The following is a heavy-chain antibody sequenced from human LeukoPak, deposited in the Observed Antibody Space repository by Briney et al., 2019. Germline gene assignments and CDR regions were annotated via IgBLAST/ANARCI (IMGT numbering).Heavy chain of an antibody. Sequence: PGGSLRLSCAASGFTFSSYWMSWVRQAPGKGLEWVANIKQDGSEKYYVDSVKGRFTISRDNAKNSLYLQMNSLRAEDTAVYYCARGGCSSTSCPNYYYYYGMDVWGKGTTVTVSS. CDR2: IKQDGSEK. D-gene: IGHD2-2*01. CDR3: ARGGCSSTSCPNYYYYYGMDV. V-gene: IGHV3-7*01. CDR1: GFTFSSYW. J-gene: IGHJ6*04.